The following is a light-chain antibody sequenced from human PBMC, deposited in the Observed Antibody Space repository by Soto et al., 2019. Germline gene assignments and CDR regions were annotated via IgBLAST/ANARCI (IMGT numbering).Light chain of an antibody. CDR1: QSINSY. CDR2: AAS. V-gene: IGKV1-39*01. CDR3: QQSYSTPRT. J-gene: IGKJ1*01. Sequence: DIQMTQSPSSLSASVGDRATITCRASQSINSYLNWYQQKPGKAPKLLIYAASSLQSGVPSRFSGSGSGTDFTLTISSLQPADFATYYCQQSYSTPRTFGQGTKVEIK.